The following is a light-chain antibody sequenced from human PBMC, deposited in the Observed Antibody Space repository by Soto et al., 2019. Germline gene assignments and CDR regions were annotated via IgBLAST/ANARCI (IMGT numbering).Light chain of an antibody. CDR1: QSINKY. CDR2: AAS. J-gene: IGKJ4*01. Sequence: DIQMTQSPSSLSAPVGDRVTITCRASQSINKYLVWYQQKAGKVPKLLIHAASTLQSGVPSRFSGSGSGTEFTLTISSLQPEDVATYYCQKYNSAPLTFGGGTKVDIK. CDR3: QKYNSAPLT. V-gene: IGKV1-27*01.